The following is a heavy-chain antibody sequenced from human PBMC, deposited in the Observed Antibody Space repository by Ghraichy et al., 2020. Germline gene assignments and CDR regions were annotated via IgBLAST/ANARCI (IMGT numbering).Heavy chain of an antibody. CDR2: VNGDGSST. CDR3: ARGGSRRNDFDV. Sequence: GALNISCAASRFTLSTYWMHWVRQPPGKGLVWVSRVNGDGSSTNYADSVRGRFTISRDNANNILYLHMNSLSAEDTAVYYCARGGSRRNDFDVWGQGTMVTVSS. D-gene: IGHD1-1*01. V-gene: IGHV3-74*01. CDR1: RFTLSTYW. J-gene: IGHJ3*01.